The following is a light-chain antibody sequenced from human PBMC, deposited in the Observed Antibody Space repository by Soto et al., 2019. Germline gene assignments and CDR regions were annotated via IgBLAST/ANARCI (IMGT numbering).Light chain of an antibody. V-gene: IGKV3-15*01. CDR3: QHYNNWPIT. CDR1: QSVSSN. CDR2: GAS. Sequence: EIAMTQSPATLSVSPGERATLSGRASQSVSSNLDWYQQKPGQAPRLFINGASTRATGIPARFSGSGSGTEFTLTISSLQSEDFAVYYCQHYNNWPITFGQGTRLEIK. J-gene: IGKJ5*01.